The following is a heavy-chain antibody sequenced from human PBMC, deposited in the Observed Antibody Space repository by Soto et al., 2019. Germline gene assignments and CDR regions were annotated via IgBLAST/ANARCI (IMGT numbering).Heavy chain of an antibody. CDR3: ARARNHFDS. CDR1: GYTFTSYG. D-gene: IGHD1-1*01. Sequence: QVQLVQSGAEVKKPGASVKVSCKASGYTFTSYGISWVRQAPGQGLEWMGIINPSGGYTSYAQKFQGRVTMTRDTSTRTVYMELSSLRSEDTAVYYCARARNHFDSWSQGTLVTVAT. J-gene: IGHJ4*02. V-gene: IGHV1-46*01. CDR2: INPSGGYT.